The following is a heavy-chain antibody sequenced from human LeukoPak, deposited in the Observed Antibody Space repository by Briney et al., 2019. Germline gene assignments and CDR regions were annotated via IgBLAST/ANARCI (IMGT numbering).Heavy chain of an antibody. J-gene: IGHJ4*02. CDR3: ARDPLGFSGYDLDY. V-gene: IGHV1-2*02. Sequence: ASVKVSCKASGYTFTAYYMHWVRQAPGQGLEWMGWINPNSGDTNYAQEFQGRVTMTRDTSISTAYMELSRLRSDDTAVYYCARDPLGFSGYDLDYWGQGTLVTVSS. CDR1: GYTFTAYY. CDR2: INPNSGDT. D-gene: IGHD5-12*01.